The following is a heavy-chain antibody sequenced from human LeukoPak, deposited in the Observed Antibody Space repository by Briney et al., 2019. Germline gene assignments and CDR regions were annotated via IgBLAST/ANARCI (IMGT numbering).Heavy chain of an antibody. CDR1: DGSISGYS. V-gene: IGHV4-59*01. CDR3: VRGPYGASISKWFDP. J-gene: IGHJ5*02. Sequence: SETLSLTCTVSDGSISGYSWSWIRQPPGKGLEWIGYIYYSGDTNYNPSLKNRVTLSVDTSRNQLSLQLSSVTTADTAVYYCVRGPYGASISKWFDPWGQGTLVIVSS. D-gene: IGHD4/OR15-4a*01. CDR2: IYYSGDT.